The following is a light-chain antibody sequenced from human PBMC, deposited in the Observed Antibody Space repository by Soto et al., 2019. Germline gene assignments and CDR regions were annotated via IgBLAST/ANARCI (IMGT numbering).Light chain of an antibody. Sequence: DIQMTQSPSTLSASVGDRFAITFRASQSISSWLAWYQQKPGKAPKLLIYDASSLESGVPSRFSGSGSGTEFILTINSLQPDDFATYCCQHYGGMWAFGQGTKVDI. CDR2: DAS. CDR1: QSISSW. V-gene: IGKV1-5*01. J-gene: IGKJ1*01. CDR3: QHYGGMWA.